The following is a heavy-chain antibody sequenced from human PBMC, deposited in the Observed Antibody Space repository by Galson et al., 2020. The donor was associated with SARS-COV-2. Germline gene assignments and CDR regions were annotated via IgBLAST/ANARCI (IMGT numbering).Heavy chain of an antibody. CDR3: ARAPPSGTYGRGWFDS. D-gene: IGHD3-10*01. V-gene: IGHV4-59*01. CDR2: ISYSGSS. Sequence: ASETLSLTCTISGGSISRDYWGWIRQPPGKGLEWIGYISYSGSSVYSPSLRGRVTISEDTSKNQFSLKLTSVTAADTAVYYCARAPPSGTYGRGWFDSWGQGSLVTVST. CDR1: GGSISRDY. J-gene: IGHJ5*01.